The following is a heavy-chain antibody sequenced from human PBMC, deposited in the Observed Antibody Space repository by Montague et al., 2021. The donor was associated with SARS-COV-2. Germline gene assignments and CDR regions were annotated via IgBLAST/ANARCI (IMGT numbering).Heavy chain of an antibody. CDR1: GGSFSGYY. CDR3: ARGGYSRSWYGRRNWFDP. Sequence: SETLSLTCAVYGGSFSGYYWSWIRQPPGKGLEWIGEINHSGSTNYNPSLKSRVTISVDTSKNQFSLKLSSVTAADTAVYYCARGGYSRSWYGRRNWFDPWGQGTLVTVSS. V-gene: IGHV4-34*01. D-gene: IGHD6-13*01. J-gene: IGHJ5*02. CDR2: INHSGST.